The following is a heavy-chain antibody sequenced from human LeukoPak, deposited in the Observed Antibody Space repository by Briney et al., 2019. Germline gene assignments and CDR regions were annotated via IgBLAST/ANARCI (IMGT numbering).Heavy chain of an antibody. Sequence: NPSETLSLTCAVYGGSFSGYYWSWIRQPPGKGLEWIGEINHSGSTNYNPSLKSRVTISVDTSKNQFSLKLSSVTAADTAVYYCARDRYSGSYCDYWGQGTLVTVSS. CDR1: GGSFSGYY. CDR3: ARDRYSGSYCDY. D-gene: IGHD1-26*01. J-gene: IGHJ4*02. CDR2: INHSGST. V-gene: IGHV4-34*01.